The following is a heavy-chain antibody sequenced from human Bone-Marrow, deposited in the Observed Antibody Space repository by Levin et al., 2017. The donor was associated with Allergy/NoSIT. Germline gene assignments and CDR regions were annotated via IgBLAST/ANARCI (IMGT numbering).Heavy chain of an antibody. D-gene: IGHD2-15*01. J-gene: IGHJ1*01. V-gene: IGHV1-69*01. CDR3: ARQYCSGDGCYCIEYFQQ. CDR1: GGILSSDD. Sequence: GGSLRLSCKASGGILSSDDVSWVRQAPGQGLEWMGGFVPISGTANYAQKFQGRVTISADESTSTVYMELSNLRSEDTAVYYCARQYCSGDGCYCIEYFQQWGQGTLVTVSS. CDR2: FVPISGTA.